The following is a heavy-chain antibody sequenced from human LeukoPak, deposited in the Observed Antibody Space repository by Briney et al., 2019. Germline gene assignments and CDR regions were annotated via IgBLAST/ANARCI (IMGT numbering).Heavy chain of an antibody. D-gene: IGHD6-13*01. CDR1: GFTFSSYA. J-gene: IGHJ5*02. Sequence: PGGSLRLSCAASGFTFSSYAMSWVRQAPGKGLEWVSAISGSGGSTYYADSVKGRFTISRDNSKNTLYLQMNSLRAEDTAVYYCAKDAASSSWNVVSNWFDPWGQGTLVTVSS. V-gene: IGHV3-23*01. CDR3: AKDAASSSWNVVSNWFDP. CDR2: ISGSGGST.